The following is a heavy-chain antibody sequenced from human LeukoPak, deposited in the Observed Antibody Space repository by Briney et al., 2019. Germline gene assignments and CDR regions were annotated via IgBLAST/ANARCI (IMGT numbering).Heavy chain of an antibody. J-gene: IGHJ3*02. Sequence: SETLSLTCTVSGGSISSGGYSWSWIRQHPGKGLEWIGYIYYSGSTYYNPSLKSRVTISVDTSKNQFSLKLSSVTAADTAVYYCARDLGHGDPIDAFDIWGQGTMVTVSS. V-gene: IGHV4-31*03. CDR1: GGSISSGGYS. CDR2: IYYSGST. CDR3: ARDLGHGDPIDAFDI. D-gene: IGHD2-21*02.